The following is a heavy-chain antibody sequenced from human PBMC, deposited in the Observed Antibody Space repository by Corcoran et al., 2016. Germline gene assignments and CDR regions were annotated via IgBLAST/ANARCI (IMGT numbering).Heavy chain of an antibody. CDR2: TYYRSKWYN. V-gene: IGHV6-1*01. CDR3: ARDRGPLGITMIGGMDV. J-gene: IGHJ6*02. D-gene: IGHD3-22*01. Sequence: QVQLQQSGPGLVKPSQTLSLTCAISGDSVSSNSAAWNWIRQSPSRGLEWLGRTYYRSKWYNDYAVSVKSRITIHPDTSKNQFSLQLNSVTPEDTAVYYCARDRGPLGITMIGGMDVWGQGTTVTVSS. CDR1: GDSVSSNSAA.